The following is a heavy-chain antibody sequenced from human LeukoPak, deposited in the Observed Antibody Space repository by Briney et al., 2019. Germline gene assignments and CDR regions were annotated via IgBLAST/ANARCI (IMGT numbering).Heavy chain of an antibody. CDR3: ARVGGSYEIAAFDI. Sequence: GGSLRLSCAASGFTFSSYWMSWVRQAPGKGLEWVANIKQDGSEKYYVDSVKGRFTISRDNAKNSLYLQMNSLRAEDTAVYYCARVGGSYEIAAFDIWGQGTMVTVSS. V-gene: IGHV3-7*01. CDR1: GFTFSSYW. CDR2: IKQDGSEK. D-gene: IGHD1-26*01. J-gene: IGHJ3*02.